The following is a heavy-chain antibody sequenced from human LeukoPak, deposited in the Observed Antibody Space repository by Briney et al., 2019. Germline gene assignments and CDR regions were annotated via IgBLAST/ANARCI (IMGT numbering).Heavy chain of an antibody. CDR1: GGSFSGYY. Sequence: PSETLSLTCAVYGGSFSGYYWSWIRQPPGKGLEWIGEINHSGSTNYNPSLKSRVTISVDTSKNQFSLKLSSVTAADTAVYYCARNSFSYGFDYWGQGALVTVSS. V-gene: IGHV4-34*01. CDR2: INHSGST. D-gene: IGHD3-10*01. J-gene: IGHJ4*02. CDR3: ARNSFSYGFDY.